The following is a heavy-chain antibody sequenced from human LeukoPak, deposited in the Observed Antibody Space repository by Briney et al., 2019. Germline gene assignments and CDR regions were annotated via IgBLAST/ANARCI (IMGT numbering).Heavy chain of an antibody. CDR3: AGFIAAAVNNWYFDL. J-gene: IGHJ2*01. Sequence: ASETLSLTCTVSGGFISRGGDFWSWIPQHPGKGLQRIGYIYYSERTYYNPSRKSRVTISVDTSKNQCSLKLSSVTAADTAVYYCAGFIAAAVNNWYFDLWGRGTLVTVSS. D-gene: IGHD6-13*01. CDR2: IYYSERT. V-gene: IGHV4-31*03. CDR1: GGFISRGGDF.